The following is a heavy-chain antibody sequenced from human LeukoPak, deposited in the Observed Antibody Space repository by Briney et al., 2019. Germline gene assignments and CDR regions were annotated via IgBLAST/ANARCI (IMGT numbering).Heavy chain of an antibody. CDR3: AKLGSYYYDASGCPRN. D-gene: IGHD3-22*01. Sequence: GRSLRLSCAASGFTFSSYAMSWVRQAPGKGLEWVSTIIGSGNSAYYADSVKGRFAISRDNSKNTLFLQMNSRRAEDTAVYYCAKLGSYYYDASGCPRNWGQGTLVTVSS. V-gene: IGHV3-23*01. CDR1: GFTFSSYA. J-gene: IGHJ4*02. CDR2: IIGSGNSA.